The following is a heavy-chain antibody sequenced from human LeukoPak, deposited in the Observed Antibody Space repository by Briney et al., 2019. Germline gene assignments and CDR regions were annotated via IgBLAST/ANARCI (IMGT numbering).Heavy chain of an antibody. Sequence: PGGSLRLSCAASGFTFSSYAMSWVRQAPVKGLEWVSAISGSGGSTYYADSVKGRFTISRDNSKNTLYLQMNSLRAEDTAVYFCAKLQGRWNDGSDAFDIWGQGTMVTVSS. CDR1: GFTFSSYA. CDR2: ISGSGGST. D-gene: IGHD1-1*01. V-gene: IGHV3-23*01. J-gene: IGHJ3*02. CDR3: AKLQGRWNDGSDAFDI.